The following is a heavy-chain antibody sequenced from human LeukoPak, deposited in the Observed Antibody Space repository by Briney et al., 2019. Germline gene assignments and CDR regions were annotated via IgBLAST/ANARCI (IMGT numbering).Heavy chain of an antibody. V-gene: IGHV3-11*01. Sequence: GGSLRLSCAASGFTFSDYYMSWIRQPPGNGLEWVSAITGSGSPLDNADSVEDRFTISRDNAKNSLFLQMNSLRADDTAVYYCARVIRFGSGSFHYYFDYWGQGTLVTVSP. CDR1: GFTFSDYY. CDR3: ARVIRFGSGSFHYYFDY. CDR2: ITGSGSPL. J-gene: IGHJ4*02. D-gene: IGHD3-10*01.